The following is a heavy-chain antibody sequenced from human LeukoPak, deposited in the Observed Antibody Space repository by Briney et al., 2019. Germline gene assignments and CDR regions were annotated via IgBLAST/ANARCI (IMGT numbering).Heavy chain of an antibody. V-gene: IGHV4-39*01. CDR2: IYYSGST. D-gene: IGHD1-26*01. Sequence: SETLSLTCTVSGGSISNNLYYWGWIRQPPGKGLERIATIYYSGSTFYNPSLRSRVTISVDTSKNQFSLKLRSVTAADTAVYYCARLAWELPRRWFDPWGQGTLVIVSS. CDR3: ARLAWELPRRWFDP. CDR1: GGSISNNLYY. J-gene: IGHJ5*02.